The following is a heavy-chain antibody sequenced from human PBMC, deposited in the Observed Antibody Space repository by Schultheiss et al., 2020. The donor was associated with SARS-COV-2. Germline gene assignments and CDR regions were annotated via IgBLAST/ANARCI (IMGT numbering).Heavy chain of an antibody. Sequence: SETLSFTCTVSGGSISSGGYYWSWIRQPPGKGLEWIGYIYYSGSTNYNPSLKSRVTISVDTSKNQFSLKLSSVTAADTAVYYCARDGSGWVDYWGQGTLVTVSS. CDR1: GGSISSGGYY. CDR2: IYYSGST. D-gene: IGHD2-2*03. CDR3: ARDGSGWVDY. J-gene: IGHJ4*02. V-gene: IGHV4-61*08.